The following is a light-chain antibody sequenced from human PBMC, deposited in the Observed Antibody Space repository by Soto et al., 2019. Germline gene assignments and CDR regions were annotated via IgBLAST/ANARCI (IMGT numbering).Light chain of an antibody. Sequence: DIQMTQSPSALSASVGDRVTITCRARQTISTYLNWYQQKPGKAPNILIYAASTLQSGVPSTFTGTAAGKDFTLTNSSLQPEDFDTYYCQQSLGIPYTFGQGTRLEIK. J-gene: IGKJ2*01. CDR1: QTISTY. CDR3: QQSLGIPYT. V-gene: IGKV1-39*01. CDR2: AAS.